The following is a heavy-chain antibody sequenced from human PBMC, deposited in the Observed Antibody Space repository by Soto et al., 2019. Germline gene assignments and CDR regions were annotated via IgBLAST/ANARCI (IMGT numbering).Heavy chain of an antibody. J-gene: IGHJ6*02. CDR2: IDPSDSYT. CDR1: GYSFTSYW. D-gene: IGHD3-3*01. CDR3: ARSKYYDFWSGYSPRYYYYGMDV. Sequence: PGESLKISCKGYGYSFTSYWISWVRQMPGKGLEWMGRIDPSDSYTNYSPSFQGHVTISADKSISTAYLQWSSLKASDTAMYYCARSKYYDFWSGYSPRYYYYGMDVWGQGTTVTVSS. V-gene: IGHV5-10-1*01.